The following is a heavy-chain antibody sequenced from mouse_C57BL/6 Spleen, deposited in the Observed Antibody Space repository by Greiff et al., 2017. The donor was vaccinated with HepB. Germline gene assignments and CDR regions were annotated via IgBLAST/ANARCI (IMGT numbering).Heavy chain of an antibody. V-gene: IGHV1-82*01. D-gene: IGHD2-2*01. Sequence: SLPYLFNPFSSFNISFNSSFYSFSSSLMNLVNQSPLNFLEWIGLIYPGDGDTNYNGKFKGKATLTADKSSSTAYMQLSSLTSEDSAVYFCAREGGYDRAYFDYWGQGTTLTVSS. J-gene: IGHJ2*01. CDR3: AREGGYDRAYFDY. CDR1: FYSFSSSL. CDR2: IYPGDGDT.